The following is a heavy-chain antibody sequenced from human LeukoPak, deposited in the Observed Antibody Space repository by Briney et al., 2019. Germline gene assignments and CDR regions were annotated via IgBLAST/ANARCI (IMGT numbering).Heavy chain of an antibody. V-gene: IGHV3-30*18. CDR1: GFTFSSYG. D-gene: IGHD3-9*01. CDR3: AKEGRVRYFDWLLSEGEVQLPYYFDY. CDR2: ISYDGSNK. J-gene: IGHJ4*02. Sequence: GGSLRLSCAASGFTFSSYGMHWVRQAPGKGLEWVAVISYDGSNKYYADSVKGRFTISRDNSKNTLYLQMNSLRAEDTAVYYCAKEGRVRYFDWLLSEGEVQLPYYFDYWGQGTLVTVSS.